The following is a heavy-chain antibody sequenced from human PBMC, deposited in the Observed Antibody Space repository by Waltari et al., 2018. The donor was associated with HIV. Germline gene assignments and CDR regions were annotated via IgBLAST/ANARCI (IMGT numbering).Heavy chain of an antibody. V-gene: IGHV4-39*01. CDR3: VRQVIKYSDSGYYTRWFDP. J-gene: IGHJ5*02. Sequence: QLHLQESGPRLVKPSETLSLTCHVSGGSLRRDNLYWGWIRQAPGKGLEWIGRVYYSGATYYKPSLKSRVTISVDTSKNKFSLKLNSVTAADSAFYYCVRQVIKYSDSGYYTRWFDPWGQGTLVSVSS. CDR2: VYYSGAT. D-gene: IGHD3-3*01. CDR1: GGSLRRDNLY.